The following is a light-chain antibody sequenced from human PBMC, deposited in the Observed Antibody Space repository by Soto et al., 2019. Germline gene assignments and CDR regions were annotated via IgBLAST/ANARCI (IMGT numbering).Light chain of an antibody. V-gene: IGKV3-15*01. J-gene: IGKJ5*01. CDR1: QSVATN. CDR2: RAS. CDR3: QHYNNWPIT. Sequence: EIVRPQSHASLSLAPGDMVTLSCRASQSVATNVAWYQQKPGQAPRLLIFRASARATGIPARFSGSGSGTEFTLTISSLQSEDFGFYFCQHYNNWPITFGQGTRLEIK.